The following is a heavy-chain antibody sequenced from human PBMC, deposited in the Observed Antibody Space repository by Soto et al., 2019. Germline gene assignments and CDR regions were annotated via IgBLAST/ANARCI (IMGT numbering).Heavy chain of an antibody. CDR3: ASSTSRRPYYYYGMDV. V-gene: IGHV1-3*01. J-gene: IGHJ6*02. D-gene: IGHD2-2*01. CDR2: INAGNGNT. Sequence: GASVKVSCKASGYTFTSYAMHLVRQAPGQRLEWMGWINAGNGNTKYSQKFQGRVTSTRDTSASTAYRELSSLRSEDTAVYYCASSTSRRPYYYYGMDVWGQGTTVT. CDR1: GYTFTSYA.